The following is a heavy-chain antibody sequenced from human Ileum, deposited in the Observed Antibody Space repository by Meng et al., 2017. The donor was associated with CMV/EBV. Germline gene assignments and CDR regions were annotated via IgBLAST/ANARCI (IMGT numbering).Heavy chain of an antibody. V-gene: IGHV2-5*02. CDR2: IYRGDDK. CDR3: AHFVGGYYPSRPDY. Sequence: QITLKGSGPPLVKPTQTFTLTCRFSGFSPVTIGEGVGWIRQPPGKALEWLALIYRGDDKRYSTSLNSRLTIAKDTSKNEVVLTLTNMGPIDTGTYYCAHFVGGYYPSRPDYWGQGTLVTVSS. D-gene: IGHD1-26*01. CDR1: GFSPVTIGEG. J-gene: IGHJ4*02.